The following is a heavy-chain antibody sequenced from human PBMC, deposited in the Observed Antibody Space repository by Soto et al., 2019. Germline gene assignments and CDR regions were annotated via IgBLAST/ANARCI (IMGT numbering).Heavy chain of an antibody. J-gene: IGHJ4*02. Sequence: EVQLAESGGGLVQPGGSLRLSCAASGFTFSDHYMDWVRQAPGKGLEWVGRSRDKVHSHTTEYAASVKGRFTISRGDSENSLYLQMNSLKTEDTAVYYCARGVVSTGYFDYWGQGTLVTGSS. CDR3: ARGVVSTGYFDY. D-gene: IGHD5-12*01. CDR1: GFTFSDHY. CDR2: SRDKVHSHTT. V-gene: IGHV3-72*01.